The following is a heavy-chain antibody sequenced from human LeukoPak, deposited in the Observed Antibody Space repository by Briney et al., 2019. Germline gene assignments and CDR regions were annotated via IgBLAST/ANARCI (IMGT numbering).Heavy chain of an antibody. D-gene: IGHD3-10*01. Sequence: GGSLRLSCAASGFTFSSYAMSWVRQAPGKGLEWVSAISGSGGSTYYADSVKGRFTIPRDNSKNTLYLQMNSLRAEDTAVYYCARVMDYYGSGSYYPPYFDYWGQGTLVTVSS. CDR1: GFTFSSYA. CDR3: ARVMDYYGSGSYYPPYFDY. V-gene: IGHV3-23*01. J-gene: IGHJ4*02. CDR2: ISGSGGST.